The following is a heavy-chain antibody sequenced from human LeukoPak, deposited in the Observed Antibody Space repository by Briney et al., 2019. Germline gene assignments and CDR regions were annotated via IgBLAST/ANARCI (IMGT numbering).Heavy chain of an antibody. V-gene: IGHV3-23*01. Sequence: GGSLRLSCAASGFTFSSYAMSWVRQAPGKWLEWVSAISGSGGSTYYAASVKGRFTISRDNSKNTLYLQMNSLRAEDTAVYYCAKDPGGWDEAFDIWGQGTMVTVSS. J-gene: IGHJ3*02. CDR3: AKDPGGWDEAFDI. CDR1: GFTFSSYA. D-gene: IGHD6-19*01. CDR2: ISGSGGST.